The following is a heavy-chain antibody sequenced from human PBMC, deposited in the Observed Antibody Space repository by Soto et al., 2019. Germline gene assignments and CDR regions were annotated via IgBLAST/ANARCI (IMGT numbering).Heavy chain of an antibody. CDR2: VSGSGGST. Sequence: PGGSLRLSCAASGFTFTTYAMNWVRQAPGKGLEWVSTVSGSGGSTYHADSVKGRFAMSRDTSENTLYLQMNSLGAEDTAAYYCAPHVSCSGGSCQYDAFAIRGQGTMVTVSS. D-gene: IGHD2-15*01. CDR1: GFTFTTYA. CDR3: APHVSCSGGSCQYDAFAI. V-gene: IGHV3-23*01. J-gene: IGHJ3*02.